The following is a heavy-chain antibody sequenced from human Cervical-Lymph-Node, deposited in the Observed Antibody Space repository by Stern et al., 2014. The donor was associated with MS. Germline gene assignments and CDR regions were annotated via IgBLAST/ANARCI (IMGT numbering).Heavy chain of an antibody. Sequence: QLVESGAEVKKPGESLQISCKGSGDSFSNYWIGWVRQMPGKGLEWMGIVYPGDSDTRYNPSFQGQVTISADRSTRTASLHWGSLKASDSAIYYCAREGYSSTYYYFDYWGQGTLVTVSS. CDR1: GDSFSNYW. CDR3: AREGYSSTYYYFDY. D-gene: IGHD6-13*01. CDR2: VYPGDSDT. J-gene: IGHJ4*02. V-gene: IGHV5-51*01.